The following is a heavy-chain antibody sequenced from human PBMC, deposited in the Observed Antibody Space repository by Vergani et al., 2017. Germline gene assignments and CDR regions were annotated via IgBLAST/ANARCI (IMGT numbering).Heavy chain of an antibody. CDR2: ISGSGCST. CDR1: GFTFSSYA. J-gene: IGHJ3*02. Sequence: EVQLLESGGGLVQPGGSLRLSCAASGFTFSSYAMSWVRQAPGKGLEWVSAISGSGCSTYYADSVKGRFTITRDNSKNTLYLQMNSLRAEDTAVYYCAKSYCSSTSCQHFDIWGQGTMVTVSS. D-gene: IGHD2-2*01. CDR3: AKSYCSSTSCQHFDI. V-gene: IGHV3-23*01.